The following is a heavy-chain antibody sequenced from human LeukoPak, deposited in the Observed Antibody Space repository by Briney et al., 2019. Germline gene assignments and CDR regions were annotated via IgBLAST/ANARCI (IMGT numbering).Heavy chain of an antibody. CDR1: GFTFDDYA. V-gene: IGHV3-9*01. CDR2: ISWNSGSI. CDR3: AKGRCSGGSCYYFDY. D-gene: IGHD2-15*01. J-gene: IGHJ4*02. Sequence: GGSLRLSCAASGFTFDDYAMHWVRQAPGKGLEWVSGISWNSGSIGYADSVKGRFTISRDNAKNSLYLQMNSLRAEDTALYYCAKGRCSGGSCYYFDYWGQGTLVTVPS.